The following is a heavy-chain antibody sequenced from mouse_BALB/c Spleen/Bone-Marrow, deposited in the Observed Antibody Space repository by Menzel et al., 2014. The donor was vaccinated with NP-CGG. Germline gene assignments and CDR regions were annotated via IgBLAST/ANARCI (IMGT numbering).Heavy chain of an antibody. J-gene: IGHJ3*01. Sequence: EVNVVESGGDLVKPGGSLKLSCAASGFTFSSYGMSWVRQTPDKRLEWVATISSGGSYTYYPDSVKGRFTISRDNAKNTLYLQMSSLKSEDTAMHYCARGGGAYYGNYWFAYWGQGTLVTVSA. CDR1: GFTFSSYG. CDR2: ISSGGSYT. V-gene: IGHV5-6*01. CDR3: ARGGGAYYGNYWFAY. D-gene: IGHD2-10*01.